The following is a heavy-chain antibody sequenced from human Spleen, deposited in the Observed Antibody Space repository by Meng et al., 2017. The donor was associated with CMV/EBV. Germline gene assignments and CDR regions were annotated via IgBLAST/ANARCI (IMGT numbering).Heavy chain of an antibody. CDR1: GFTFSNYW. D-gene: IGHD1-26*01. CDR2: IKYDGSEK. V-gene: IGHV3-7*01. J-gene: IGHJ4*02. CDR3: AREGATHGIVDY. Sequence: GESLKISCAASGFTFSNYWMSWVRQAPGKGLEWVANIKYDGSEKYYVDSVKGRFTISRDNAKNSLYLQMNSLRAEDTAVYYCAREGATHGIVDYWGQGTLVTVSS.